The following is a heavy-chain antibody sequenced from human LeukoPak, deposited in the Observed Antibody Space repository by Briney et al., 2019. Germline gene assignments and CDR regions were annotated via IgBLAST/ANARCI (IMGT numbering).Heavy chain of an antibody. CDR3: ARGGRLGITMIVVVILDY. Sequence: GGSLRLSCAASGFTFSSQWMSWVRQAPGKGLEWVAFIRYDGSNKYFADSVKGRFTISRDNSKNTLYLQMNSLRAEDTAVYYCARGGRLGITMIVVVILDYWGQGTLVTVSS. J-gene: IGHJ4*02. V-gene: IGHV3-30*02. CDR1: GFTFSSQW. CDR2: IRYDGSNK. D-gene: IGHD3-22*01.